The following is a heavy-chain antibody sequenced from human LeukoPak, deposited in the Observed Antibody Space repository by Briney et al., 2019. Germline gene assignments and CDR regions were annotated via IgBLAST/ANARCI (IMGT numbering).Heavy chain of an antibody. CDR2: IKQDAGEI. V-gene: IGHV3-7*01. Sequence: GGSLRLSCVASGFTLSGYWMSWVRQLPGKGLEWVANIKQDAGEIRYVDSVKGRFTISRDNAKNSVYLQMNSLRAEDAGVYYCARLGSSWDFFDFWGQGTLVTVS. CDR3: ARLGSSWDFFDF. J-gene: IGHJ4*02. CDR1: GFTLSGYW. D-gene: IGHD6-13*01.